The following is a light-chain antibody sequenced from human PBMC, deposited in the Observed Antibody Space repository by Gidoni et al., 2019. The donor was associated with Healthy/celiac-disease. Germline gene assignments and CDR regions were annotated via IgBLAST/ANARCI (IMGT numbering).Light chain of an antibody. V-gene: IGLV2-14*03. CDR1: SSDVGGYNY. J-gene: IGLJ2*01. CDR3: SSYTSSSTLVV. Sequence: QSALTQPASVSVSPGQSITISCTGTSSDVGGYNYVSWYQQHPGKAPKLMIYDVSNRPSGVSNRFSGSKSGNTASLTSSGLQAEDEADYYCSSYTSSSTLVVFGGGTKLTVL. CDR2: DVS.